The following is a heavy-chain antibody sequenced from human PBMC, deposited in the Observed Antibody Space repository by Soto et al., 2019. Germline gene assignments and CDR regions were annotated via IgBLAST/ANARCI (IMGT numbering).Heavy chain of an antibody. J-gene: IGHJ4*02. D-gene: IGHD3-22*01. Sequence: PSETLSLTCTFSGSSISTCSSHWTWIPQHPGQSLELIVYIYYSGSSYYNPSLKSRVTISVDMSKNQFSLKLSSVTAADTAVYYCARLGPPTDIYDSSGYYFGYWGQG. V-gene: IGHV4-31*03. CDR1: GSSISTCSSH. CDR3: ARLGPPTDIYDSSGYYFGY. CDR2: IYYSGSS.